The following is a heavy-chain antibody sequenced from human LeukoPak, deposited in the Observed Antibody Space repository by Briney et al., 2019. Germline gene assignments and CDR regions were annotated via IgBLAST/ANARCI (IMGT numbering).Heavy chain of an antibody. V-gene: IGHV1-2*02. CDR2: INPNSGAT. Sequence: ASVKVSCKASGYSFIANYIHWVRQAPGQGLEWMEWINPNSGATNYAQKFQDRVIMTRDTPISTAYMDLSRLTSDDTAVYYCARGRDYYDNSGVDSWGQGTLVTVSS. CDR1: GYSFIANY. CDR3: ARGRDYYDNSGVDS. D-gene: IGHD3-22*01. J-gene: IGHJ4*02.